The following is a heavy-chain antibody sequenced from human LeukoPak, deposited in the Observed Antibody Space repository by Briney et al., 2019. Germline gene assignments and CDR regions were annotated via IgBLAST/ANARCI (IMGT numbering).Heavy chain of an antibody. CDR1: GFTFSSYG. D-gene: IGHD3-16*02. CDR2: ISYDGSNE. CDR3: AKGPAPRLGEFSYHALVDY. Sequence: GGSLRLSCVASGFTFSSYGMHWVRQAPGKGLEWVAFISYDGSNENIADSVKGRFIISRDNSKNTLYLQMNSLRAEDTAVCYCAKGPAPRLGEFSYHALVDYWGQGTLVTVSS. J-gene: IGHJ4*02. V-gene: IGHV3-30*18.